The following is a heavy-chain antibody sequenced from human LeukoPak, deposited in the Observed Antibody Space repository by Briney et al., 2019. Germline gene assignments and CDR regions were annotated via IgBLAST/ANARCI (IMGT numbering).Heavy chain of an antibody. Sequence: QPGGSLRLSCAASGFTVSSNYMSWVSQAPGKGLEWVSVIYSGGSTYYADSVKGRFTISRDNSKNTLYLQMNSLRAEDTAVYYCARDGVLRSYGLTPGYWGQGTLVTVSS. D-gene: IGHD5-18*01. CDR1: GFTVSSNY. CDR3: ARDGVLRSYGLTPGY. CDR2: IYSGGST. J-gene: IGHJ4*02. V-gene: IGHV3-66*01.